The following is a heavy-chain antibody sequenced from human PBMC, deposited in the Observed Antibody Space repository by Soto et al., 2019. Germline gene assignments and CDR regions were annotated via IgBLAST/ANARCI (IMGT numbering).Heavy chain of an antibody. Sequence: GGSLRLSCAASGFTFSSYWMSWVRQAPGKGLEWVANIKQDGSEKYYVDSVKGRFTISRDNAKNSLYLQMNSLRAEDTAVYYCARVGELFSYYYYMDVWGKGTTVTVSS. CDR2: IKQDGSEK. V-gene: IGHV3-7*01. D-gene: IGHD3-10*01. CDR1: GFTFSSYW. J-gene: IGHJ6*03. CDR3: ARVGELFSYYYYMDV.